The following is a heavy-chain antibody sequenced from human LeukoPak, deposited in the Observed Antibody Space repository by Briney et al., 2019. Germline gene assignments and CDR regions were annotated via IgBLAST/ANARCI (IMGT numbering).Heavy chain of an antibody. V-gene: IGHV3-33*01. CDR3: VLYGSGSYLDY. J-gene: IGHJ4*02. CDR1: GFTFSSYG. CDR2: IWYDGSNK. D-gene: IGHD3-10*01. Sequence: GGSLRLSCAASGFTFSSYGMHWVRQAPGKGLEWVAVIWYDGSNKYYADSVKGRFTISRDNSKNTLYLQMNSLRAEDTAVYYCVLYGSGSYLDYWGQGTLVTVSS.